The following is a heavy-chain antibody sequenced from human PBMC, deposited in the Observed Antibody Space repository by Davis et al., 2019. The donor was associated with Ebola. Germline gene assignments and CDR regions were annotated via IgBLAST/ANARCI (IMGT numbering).Heavy chain of an antibody. CDR3: AKDFEEGSGYFDY. V-gene: IGHV3-43*01. Sequence: PGGSLRLSCAASGFTFSSYTMHWVRQAPGKGLEWVSLISWDGGSTYYADSVKGRFTISRDNSKNSLYLQMNSLRAEDTALYYCAKDFEEGSGYFDYWGQGTLVTVSS. CDR1: GFTFSSYT. CDR2: ISWDGGST. J-gene: IGHJ4*02.